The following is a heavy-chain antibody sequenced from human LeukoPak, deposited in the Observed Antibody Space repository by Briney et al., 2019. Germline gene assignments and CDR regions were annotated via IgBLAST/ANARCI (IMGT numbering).Heavy chain of an antibody. Sequence: GGSLRLSCAASGFTFNSYAMSWVRQAPGKGLEWVSAISGSGDSTYYTDSVKGRFTISRDNFKNTLYLQMNSLRVEDTALYYCAKDGGVWFGESNDYWGQGTLVTVSS. D-gene: IGHD3-10*01. J-gene: IGHJ4*02. CDR2: ISGSGDST. CDR1: GFTFNSYA. V-gene: IGHV3-23*01. CDR3: AKDGGVWFGESNDY.